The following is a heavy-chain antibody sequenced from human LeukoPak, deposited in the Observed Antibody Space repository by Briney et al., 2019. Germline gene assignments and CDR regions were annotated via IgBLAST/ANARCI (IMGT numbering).Heavy chain of an antibody. CDR1: GFNFRSSA. J-gene: IGHJ4*02. Sequence: GESLSLSCTASGFNFRSSAMIWVRQAPGMGLEWVSGISGSGESTYYADSVRGRFTISRDNYRDTLYLQMDSLRAEDSGVYFCVKGDDVVITAVWGDWGQGILVTVSS. CDR2: ISGSGEST. V-gene: IGHV3-23*01. D-gene: IGHD3-16*01. CDR3: VKGDDVVITAVWGD.